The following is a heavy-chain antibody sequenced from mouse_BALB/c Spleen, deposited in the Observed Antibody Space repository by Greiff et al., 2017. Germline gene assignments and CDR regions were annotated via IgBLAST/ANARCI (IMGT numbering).Heavy chain of an antibody. CDR1: GYAFSSYW. J-gene: IGHJ3*01. D-gene: IGHD1-1*01. CDR3: ARSYGSSYWFAY. V-gene: IGHV1-80*01. Sequence: QVQLKQSGAELVRPGSSVKISCKASGYAFSSYWMNWVKQRPGQGLEWIGQIYPGDGDTNYNGKFKGKATLTADKSSSTAYMQLSSLTSEDSAVYFCARSYGSSYWFAYWGQGTLVTVSA. CDR2: IYPGDGDT.